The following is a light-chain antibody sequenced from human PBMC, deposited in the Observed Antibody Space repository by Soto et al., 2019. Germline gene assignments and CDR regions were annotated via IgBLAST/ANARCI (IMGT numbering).Light chain of an antibody. V-gene: IGKV1-5*01. CDR2: DAS. Sequence: DIQMTQSPSTLSASVGDRVTITCRASQSISSWLAWYQQKPGKAPKLLIYDASSLESGVPSRFSGSGSGTEFTHTISSLQPDDFATYYCQQYNSYPWTLGQGTKVDI. J-gene: IGKJ1*01. CDR3: QQYNSYPWT. CDR1: QSISSW.